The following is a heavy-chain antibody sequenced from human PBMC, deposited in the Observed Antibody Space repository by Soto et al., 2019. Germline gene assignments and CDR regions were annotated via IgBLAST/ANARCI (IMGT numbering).Heavy chain of an antibody. J-gene: IGHJ5*02. CDR2: IYYSGST. D-gene: IGHD6-13*01. Sequence: SETLSLTCTVSGGSISSSSYYWGWIRQPPGKGLEWIGSIYYSGSTYYNPSLKSRVTISVDTSKNQFSLKLSSVTAADTAVYYCARRRAVEQQLVIEWFDPWGQGTLVTVSS. V-gene: IGHV4-39*01. CDR3: ARRRAVEQQLVIEWFDP. CDR1: GGSISSSSYY.